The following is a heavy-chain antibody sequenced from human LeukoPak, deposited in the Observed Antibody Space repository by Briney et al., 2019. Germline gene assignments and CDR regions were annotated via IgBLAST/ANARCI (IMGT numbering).Heavy chain of an antibody. V-gene: IGHV4-30-4*01. CDR1: GGSISSGDYY. Sequence: SETLSLTCTVSGGSISSGDYYWSWIRQPPGKGLEWIGYIYYSGSTYYNPSLKSRVTISVDTSKNQFSLKLSSVTAADTAVYYCARGRYYYDSSGYYHRWGQGTLVTVSS. D-gene: IGHD3-22*01. CDR2: IYYSGST. J-gene: IGHJ5*02. CDR3: ARGRYYYDSSGYYHR.